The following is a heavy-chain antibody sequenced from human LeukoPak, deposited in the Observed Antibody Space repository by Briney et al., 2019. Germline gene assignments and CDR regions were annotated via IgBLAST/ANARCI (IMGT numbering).Heavy chain of an antibody. CDR2: SSSDGSQT. V-gene: IGHV3-74*01. Sequence: GGSLRLSCAASGFTISSYWIHWVRQAQGKGMVWVSCSSSDGSQTRYADSVKGRFTVSRDNAKNTLYLQMNSLRAEDTAVYYCARDTSMRSDYWGQGTLVTVSP. D-gene: IGHD6-6*01. CDR1: GFTISSYW. J-gene: IGHJ4*02. CDR3: ARDTSMRSDY.